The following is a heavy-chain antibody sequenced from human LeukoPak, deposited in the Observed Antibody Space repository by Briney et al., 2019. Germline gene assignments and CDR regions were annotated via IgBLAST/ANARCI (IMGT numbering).Heavy chain of an antibody. J-gene: IGHJ4*02. CDR2: IYSGGSI. D-gene: IGHD4-17*01. Sequence: PGGSLRLSCAASGFTVSSYHMSWVRQAPGKGLEWVSVIYSGGSIYYADFAKDRFTISRDNSKNTLYLQMNSLRAEDTAVYYCARDRRYGDLWGQGTLVTVSS. CDR3: ARDRRYGDL. CDR1: GFTVSSYH. V-gene: IGHV3-66*01.